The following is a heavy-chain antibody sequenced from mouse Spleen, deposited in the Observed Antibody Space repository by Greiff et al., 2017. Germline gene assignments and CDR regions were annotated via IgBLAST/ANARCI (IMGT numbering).Heavy chain of an antibody. Sequence: EVQGVESGGGLVKPGGSLKLSCAASGFTFSSYAMSWVRQTPEKRLEWVATISSGGSYTYYPDSVKGRFTISRDNAKNTLYLQMSSLRSEDTAMYYCARHRPTEYFDYWGQGTTLTVSS. D-gene: IGHD4-1*02. CDR1: GFTFSSYA. V-gene: IGHV5-9-3*01. CDR2: ISSGGSYT. CDR3: ARHRPTEYFDY. J-gene: IGHJ2*01.